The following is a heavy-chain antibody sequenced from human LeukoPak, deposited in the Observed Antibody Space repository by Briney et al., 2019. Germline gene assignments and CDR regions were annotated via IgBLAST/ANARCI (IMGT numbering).Heavy chain of an antibody. CDR3: ASGYADVLLVAEAFDH. CDR1: GDSIGSSNYY. V-gene: IGHV4-39*01. CDR2: IHYSGTT. D-gene: IGHD2-2*01. J-gene: IGHJ5*02. Sequence: PSETLSLTCTVSGDSIGSSNYYWSWIRQPPGKGLEWIATIHYSGTTFYNMSVKSRVAISIDSSKNQFSLKLSSVSASDTAVYFCASGYADVLLVAEAFDHWGQGTLVTVSS.